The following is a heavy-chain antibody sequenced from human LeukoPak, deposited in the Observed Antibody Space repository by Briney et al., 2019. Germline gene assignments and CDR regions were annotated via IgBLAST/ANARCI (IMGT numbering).Heavy chain of an antibody. CDR1: GGSVSSGSYY. D-gene: IGHD3-3*01. V-gene: IGHV4-61*01. CDR3: ARFDYDFWSGPKRSFDP. CDR2: IYHSGST. J-gene: IGHJ5*02. Sequence: SETLSLTCTVSGGSVSSGSYYWSWIRQPPGKGLEWLGYIYHSGSTNYNPSLKSRLTISVDTSKNQFSLKLSSVTAAGTAVYYCARFDYDFWSGPKRSFDPWGQGTLVTVSS.